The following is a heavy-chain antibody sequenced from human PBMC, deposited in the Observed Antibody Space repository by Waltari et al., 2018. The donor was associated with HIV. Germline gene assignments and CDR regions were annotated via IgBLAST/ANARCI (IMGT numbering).Heavy chain of an antibody. CDR3: ARVARGLRQGTFDI. CDR1: GFPFSDYY. Sequence: QVHLVESGGDLVKPGGSLRLYGVASGFPFSDYYMTWIRQAPGKRLEGVSYIAVSSAYTNYGDSVKGRFTMSRDDAKKSLFLQMNSLRPEDTAVYYCARVARGLRQGTFDIWGQGTMVTVSS. V-gene: IGHV3-11*05. CDR2: IAVSSAYT. J-gene: IGHJ3*02. D-gene: IGHD4-17*01.